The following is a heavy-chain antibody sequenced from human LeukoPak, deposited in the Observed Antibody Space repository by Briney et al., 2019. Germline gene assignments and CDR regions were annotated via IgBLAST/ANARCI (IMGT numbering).Heavy chain of an antibody. CDR3: GTVFDH. Sequence: GGSLRLSCAASGFTFTNYWMHWVRQAPGKGLVWVTRIDIDGTGTSYADSVKGRFTISRDNAKNTVSLQMNSLKAEDTAVYYCGTVFDHWGPGILVTVSS. V-gene: IGHV3-74*01. CDR1: GFTFTNYW. CDR2: IDIDGTGT. J-gene: IGHJ4*02.